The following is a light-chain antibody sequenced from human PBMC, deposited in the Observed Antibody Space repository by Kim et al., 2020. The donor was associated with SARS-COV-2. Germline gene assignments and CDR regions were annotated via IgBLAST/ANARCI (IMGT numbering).Light chain of an antibody. Sequence: LPPGERATLSCKASQRVTSGYLAWYHQKPGQAPRLLIYDASSRATGIPGRFSGSGSGTDFTLTISRLEPEDFAVYFCQQYGGSPGTFGQGTKLEI. CDR1: QRVTSGY. CDR3: QQYGGSPGT. CDR2: DAS. V-gene: IGKV3-20*01. J-gene: IGKJ2*01.